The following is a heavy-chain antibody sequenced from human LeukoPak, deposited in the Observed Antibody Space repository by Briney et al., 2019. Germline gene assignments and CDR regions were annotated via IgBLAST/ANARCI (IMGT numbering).Heavy chain of an antibody. CDR3: ARDPIRRDGYSR. V-gene: IGHV3-30*03. Sequence: GGSLRLSCAASGFTFSSYGMHWVRQAPGKGLEWVAVISYDGSNKYYADSVKGRFTISRDNSKNTLYLQMNSLRAEDTAVYYCARDPIRRDGYSRWGQGTLVTVSS. CDR2: ISYDGSNK. J-gene: IGHJ4*02. CDR1: GFTFSSYG. D-gene: IGHD5-24*01.